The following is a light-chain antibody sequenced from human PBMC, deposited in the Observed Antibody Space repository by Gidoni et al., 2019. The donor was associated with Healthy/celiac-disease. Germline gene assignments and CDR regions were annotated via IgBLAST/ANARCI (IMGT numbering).Light chain of an antibody. J-gene: IGKJ3*01. Sequence: DIQMHQSPSSLSASVGDRVTITCRASQSISSYLNWYQQKPGKAPKLLIYAASSLQSGVPSRFSGSGSGTDFTLTISSLQPEDFATYFCQQSYSTPPVFGPGTKVDIK. V-gene: IGKV1-39*01. CDR2: AAS. CDR3: QQSYSTPPV. CDR1: QSISSY.